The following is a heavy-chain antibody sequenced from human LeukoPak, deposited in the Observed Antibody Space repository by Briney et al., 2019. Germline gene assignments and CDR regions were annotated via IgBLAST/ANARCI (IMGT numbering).Heavy chain of an antibody. D-gene: IGHD1-26*01. V-gene: IGHV4-34*01. CDR3: AREKGVRWELPPYYYYGMDV. J-gene: IGHJ6*02. CDR1: GGSFSGHY. CDR2: INHSGST. Sequence: PSETLSLTCAVYGGSFSGHYWSWIRQPPGKGLEWIGEINHSGSTNYNPSLKSRVTISVDTSKNQFSLKLSSVTAADTAVYYCAREKGVRWELPPYYYYGMDVWGQGTTVTVSS.